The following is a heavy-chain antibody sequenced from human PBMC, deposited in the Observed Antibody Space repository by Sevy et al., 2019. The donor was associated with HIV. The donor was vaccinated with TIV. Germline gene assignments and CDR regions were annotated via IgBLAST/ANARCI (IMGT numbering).Heavy chain of an antibody. CDR3: GRAHGYCVVNSCFGGSINAFDI. J-gene: IGHJ3*02. V-gene: IGHV3-7*03. CDR2: IKQDGSEK. CDR1: GFSFTWYW. Sequence: GGSLRLSCAASGFSFTWYWMSWVRQTPEKGLEWVANIKQDGSEKNYVDSVKGRFTISRDNAKNSLYLQMNSLRIDDTALYYCGRAHGYCVVNSCFGGSINAFDILGQGTMVTVSS. D-gene: IGHD2-15*01.